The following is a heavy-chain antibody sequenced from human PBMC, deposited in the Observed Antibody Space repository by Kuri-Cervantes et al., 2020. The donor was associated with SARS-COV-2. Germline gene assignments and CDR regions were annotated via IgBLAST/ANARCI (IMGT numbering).Heavy chain of an antibody. J-gene: IGHJ4*02. D-gene: IGHD5-24*01. CDR1: GYSISSGYY. CDR3: ARGGYSYDY. CDR2: IYHSGST. V-gene: IGHV4-38-2*01. Sequence: SQTLSLTCAVSGYSISSGYYWGWIRQPPGKGLEWIGSIYHSGSTNYNPSLKSRVTISVDTSKNQFSLNLKSVTAADTAVYHCARGGYSYDYWGQGTLVTVSS.